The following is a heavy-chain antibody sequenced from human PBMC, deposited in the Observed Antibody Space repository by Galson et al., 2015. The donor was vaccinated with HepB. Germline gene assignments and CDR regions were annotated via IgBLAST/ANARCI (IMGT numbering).Heavy chain of an antibody. V-gene: IGHV3-7*01. CDR3: AREGPLRVPPHPFDY. D-gene: IGHD5-12*01. CDR1: GFTFSSYW. CDR2: IKQDGSEK. J-gene: IGHJ4*02. Sequence: SLRLSCAASGFTFSSYWMSWVRQAPGKGLEWVANIKQDGSEKYYVDSVKGRFTISRDNAKNSLYLQMNSLRAEDTAVYYCAREGPLRVPPHPFDYWGQGTLVTVSS.